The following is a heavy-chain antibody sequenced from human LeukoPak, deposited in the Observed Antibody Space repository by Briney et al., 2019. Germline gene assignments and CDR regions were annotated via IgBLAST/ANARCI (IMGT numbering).Heavy chain of an antibody. D-gene: IGHD3-16*02. CDR3: AKDISGDYVWGSYRYRGAADYYGMDV. Sequence: GGSLRLSCAASGFTFDDYTMHWVRQAPGKGLEWVSLISWDGGSTYYADSVKGRFTISRDNSKNSLYLQMNSLRTEDTALYYCAKDISGDYVWGSYRYRGAADYYGMDVWGQGTTVTVSS. J-gene: IGHJ6*02. V-gene: IGHV3-43*01. CDR1: GFTFDDYT. CDR2: ISWDGGST.